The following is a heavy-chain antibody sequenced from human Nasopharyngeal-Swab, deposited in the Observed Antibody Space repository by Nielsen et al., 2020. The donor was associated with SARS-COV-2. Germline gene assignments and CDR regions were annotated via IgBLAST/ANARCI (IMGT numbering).Heavy chain of an antibody. CDR1: GFTFSSFG. V-gene: IGHV3-30*02. CDR2: IAHDASNE. Sequence: GGSLRLSCEGSGFTFSSFGMHWVRQAPGKGLEWVAFIAHDASNEYYGDSVKGRFSISRDSSKNTLYLQMDSLRGEDTAVYYCARDAPAHYGAFYWGRGTLVTVSS. D-gene: IGHD4-17*01. CDR3: ARDAPAHYGAFY. J-gene: IGHJ4*02.